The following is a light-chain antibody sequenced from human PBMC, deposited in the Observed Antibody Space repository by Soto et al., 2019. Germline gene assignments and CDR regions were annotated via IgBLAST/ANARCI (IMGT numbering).Light chain of an antibody. Sequence: QSALTQPRSVSGSPGQSVTISCTGASSNVGDYNYVSWYQQHPGKAPKVMIYDVTKRPSGVPDRFSGSKSGNTASLTISGLQAEDEADYYCCSYAGSYTWVFAGGTKATVL. CDR2: DVT. CDR1: SSNVGDYNY. J-gene: IGLJ3*02. V-gene: IGLV2-11*01. CDR3: CSYAGSYTWV.